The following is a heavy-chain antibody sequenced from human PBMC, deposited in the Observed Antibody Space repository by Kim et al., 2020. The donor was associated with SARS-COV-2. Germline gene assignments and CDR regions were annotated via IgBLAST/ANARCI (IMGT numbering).Heavy chain of an antibody. Sequence: GGSLRLSCAASGFTFSGYGMSWVRQAPGKGLEWVSAISDTGADRNYANSLRGRFTISRDNSKNTLYLQMNSLRDDDTAVYYCAKRLGPTTPNFDYWGQGTLVTVSS. J-gene: IGHJ4*02. CDR1: GFTFSGYG. V-gene: IGHV3-23*01. CDR3: AKRLGPTTPNFDY. CDR2: ISDTGADR. D-gene: IGHD1-26*01.